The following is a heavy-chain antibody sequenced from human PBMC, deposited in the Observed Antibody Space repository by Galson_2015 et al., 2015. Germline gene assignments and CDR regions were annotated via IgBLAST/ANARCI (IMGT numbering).Heavy chain of an antibody. CDR1: GGSISSSSYY. V-gene: IGHV4-39*01. D-gene: IGHD3-10*01. Sequence: SETLSLTCTVSGGSISSSSYYWGWIRQPPGKGLEWIGTIYYSGSTYYTPSLKNRVTISVDTSKSQFSLKLSSVTAADTAVYYCARRGGKSYWYYFDYWGQGTLATVSS. CDR3: ARRGGKSYWYYFDY. J-gene: IGHJ4*02. CDR2: IYYSGST.